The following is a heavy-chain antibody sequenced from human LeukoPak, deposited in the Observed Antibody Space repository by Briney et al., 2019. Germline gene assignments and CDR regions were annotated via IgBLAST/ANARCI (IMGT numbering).Heavy chain of an antibody. J-gene: IGHJ6*03. Sequence: PGGSLRLSCGASGFTFSSYWMHWVRQAPGKGLVWVSLINSDGSSTRYADSVKGRFTISRDNSKNTLYLQMNSLRAEDTAVYYCASPTQFWYYYMDVWGKGTTVTVSS. CDR1: GFTFSSYW. CDR3: ASPTQFWYYYMDV. CDR2: INSDGSST. V-gene: IGHV3-74*01. D-gene: IGHD3-3*02.